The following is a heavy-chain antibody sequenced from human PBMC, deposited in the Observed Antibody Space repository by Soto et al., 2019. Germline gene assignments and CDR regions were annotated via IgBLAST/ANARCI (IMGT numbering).Heavy chain of an antibody. CDR2: ISGTADST. Sequence: EIHLLESGGGLVQPGGSLRLSCAASGFSVTDFATSWVRQAPGKGLEWVSLISGTADSTHYANSVRGRFTVSRDDPKATLHLQMSGLRAEDTAIYYCAKDSGNYGSGTFSHWGQGTLVTVSS. J-gene: IGHJ4*02. V-gene: IGHV3-23*01. CDR3: AKDSGNYGSGTFSH. CDR1: GFSVTDFA. D-gene: IGHD3-10*01.